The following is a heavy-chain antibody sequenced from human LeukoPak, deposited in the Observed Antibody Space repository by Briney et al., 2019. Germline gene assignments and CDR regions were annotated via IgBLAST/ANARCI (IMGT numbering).Heavy chain of an antibody. CDR2: INPDGGNT. CDR1: GYTFTNSY. D-gene: IGHD5-24*01. V-gene: IGHV1-46*01. J-gene: IGHJ3*01. Sequence: ASVKVSCKASGYTFTNSYIHWVRQAPGQVLEWMGLINPDGGNTNYAQNFQGRVTFTRDTSTSTVYMELGSLRSEDTAIYYCARIRDGYNDAYDLWGQGTVVTVPS. CDR3: ARIRDGYNDAYDL.